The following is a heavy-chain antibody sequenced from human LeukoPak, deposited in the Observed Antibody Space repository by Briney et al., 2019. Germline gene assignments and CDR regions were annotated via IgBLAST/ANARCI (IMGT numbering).Heavy chain of an antibody. V-gene: IGHV3-30*04. Sequence: PGRSLRLSCAAPGFTFSSYAMHWVRQAPGKGLEWVAVISYDGSNKYYADSVKGRFTISRDNSKNTLYLQMNSLRAEDTAVYYCARDELRLDAFDIWGQGTMVTVSS. CDR1: GFTFSSYA. J-gene: IGHJ3*02. CDR2: ISYDGSNK. D-gene: IGHD3-3*01. CDR3: ARDELRLDAFDI.